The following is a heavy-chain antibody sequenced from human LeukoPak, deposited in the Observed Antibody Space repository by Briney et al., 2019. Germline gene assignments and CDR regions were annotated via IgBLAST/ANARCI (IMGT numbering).Heavy chain of an antibody. V-gene: IGHV3-23*01. D-gene: IGHD6-19*01. CDR1: GFTFSSYA. CDR2: ISAGGST. CDR3: ASTGYSSGWPFDY. J-gene: IGHJ4*02. Sequence: PGGSLRLSCAASGFTFSSYAMSWVRQAPGKGLEWVSAISAGGSTYYADSVKGRFTISRDNSKNTLYLQMNSLRAEDTAVYYCASTGYSSGWPFDYWGQGTLVTVSS.